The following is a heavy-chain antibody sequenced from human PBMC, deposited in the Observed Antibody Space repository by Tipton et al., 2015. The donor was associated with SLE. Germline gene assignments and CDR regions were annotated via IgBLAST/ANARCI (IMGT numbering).Heavy chain of an antibody. CDR2: ISQSGSA. V-gene: IGHV4-34*01. D-gene: IGHD6-19*01. CDR3: ARGPRKGGWPQ. J-gene: IGHJ4*02. Sequence: GLVKPSETLSLTCAVYGGSFSGYYWSWIRQPPGKGLEWIGEISQSGSAGYNPSLNSRVNISLDTSKNLFSLNLTSVTAADTAVYHCARGPRKGGWPQWGQGTLVTVSP. CDR1: GGSFSGYY.